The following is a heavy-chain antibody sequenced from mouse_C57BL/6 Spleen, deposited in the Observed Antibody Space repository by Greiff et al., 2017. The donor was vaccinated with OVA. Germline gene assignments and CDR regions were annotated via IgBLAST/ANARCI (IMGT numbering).Heavy chain of an antibody. Sequence: VQLQQSGPGLAQPSQTLSHSCSATAYSITSYYWNCLRKFPFNKRSSMGYISYSGSTYYNPSLKSRISITRETSKNQYYLQLNSVTTADTATYDCARGVWDPDWYFDVWGTGTTVTVSS. CDR2: ISYSGST. D-gene: IGHD4-1*01. V-gene: IGHV3-8*01. J-gene: IGHJ1*03. CDR3: ARGVWDPDWYFDV. CDR1: AYSITSYY.